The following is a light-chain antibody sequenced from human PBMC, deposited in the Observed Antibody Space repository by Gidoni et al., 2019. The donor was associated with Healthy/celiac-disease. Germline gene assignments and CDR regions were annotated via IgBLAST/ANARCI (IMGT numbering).Light chain of an antibody. CDR3: QHRSTWIT. J-gene: IGKJ5*01. Sequence: EMVLTQSPATLSLSQGERATLSCRASQSVSSYLAWYQQKPGQAPRLLISDASKRATGIPARFSGSGSGTDFTLTISILAPDDFAVYYCQHRSTWITFGQGTRLEIK. CDR1: QSVSSY. V-gene: IGKV3-11*01. CDR2: DAS.